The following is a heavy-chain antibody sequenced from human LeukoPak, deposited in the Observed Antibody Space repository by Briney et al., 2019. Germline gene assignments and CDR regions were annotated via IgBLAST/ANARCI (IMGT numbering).Heavy chain of an antibody. J-gene: IGHJ4*02. V-gene: IGHV3-23*01. Sequence: GGSLRLSCAASGFTFSSYGMNWVRQAPGKGLEWVSGISGSGGTTYYADSVKGRFTISRDNSKNSLSLQVSSLRAEDTAVYYCAKNNGYYSDWGQGTLVTVSS. CDR3: AKNNGYYSD. CDR1: GFTFSSYG. CDR2: ISGSGGTT. D-gene: IGHD3-22*01.